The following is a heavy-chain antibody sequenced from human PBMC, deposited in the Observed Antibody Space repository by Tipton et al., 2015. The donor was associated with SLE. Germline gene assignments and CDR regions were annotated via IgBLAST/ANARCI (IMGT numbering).Heavy chain of an antibody. D-gene: IGHD6-19*01. J-gene: IGHJ4*02. CDR1: GGSISSGSYY. CDR3: AGGSGWYYFDY. Sequence: LRLSCTVSGGSISSGSYYWSWIRQPAGKGLEWIGYIYYSGSTYYNPSLKSRVSISVDTSKNQFSLKLTSVTAADTAMYYCAGGSGWYYFDYWGQGTLVTVSS. CDR2: IYYSGST. V-gene: IGHV4-61*10.